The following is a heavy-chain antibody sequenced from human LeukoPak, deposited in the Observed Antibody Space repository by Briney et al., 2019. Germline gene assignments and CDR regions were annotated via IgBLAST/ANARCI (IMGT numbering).Heavy chain of an antibody. CDR2: ISSSGST. J-gene: IGHJ4*02. CDR1: EFTFSSYE. CDR3: ARLSSSWFTQDTYFDY. D-gene: IGHD6-13*01. Sequence: GGSLRLSCAASEFTFSSYEMNWVRQAPGKGLEWVSYISSSGSTYYADSVKGRFTISRDNSKNTLYLQMNSLRAEDTAVYYCARLSSSWFTQDTYFDYWGQGTLVTVSS. V-gene: IGHV3-48*03.